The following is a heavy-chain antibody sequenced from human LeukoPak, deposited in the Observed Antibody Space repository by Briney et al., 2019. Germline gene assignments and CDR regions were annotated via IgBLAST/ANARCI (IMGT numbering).Heavy chain of an antibody. CDR2: IYHSGST. CDR1: GYSISSGYY. V-gene: IGHV4-38-2*02. J-gene: IGHJ4*02. CDR3: ARERWYYYDSSGYYSFADY. D-gene: IGHD3-22*01. Sequence: SETLSLTCAVSGYSISSGYYWGWIRQPPGKGLEWIGSIYHSGSTYYNPSLKSRVTLSVDPYKNQFSLKLSSVTAADTAVYYCARERWYYYDSSGYYSFADYWGQGTLVSVSS.